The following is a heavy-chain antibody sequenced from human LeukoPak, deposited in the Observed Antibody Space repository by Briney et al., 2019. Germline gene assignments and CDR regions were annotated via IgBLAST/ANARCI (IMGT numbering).Heavy chain of an antibody. CDR3: ARLSITMVRGVIDY. V-gene: IGHV4-39*01. CDR1: GFTFSSYSMN. Sequence: PGGSLRLSCAASGFTFSSYSMNWVRQAPGKGLEWTGSIYYSGSTYYNPSLKSRVTISVDTSKNQFSLKLSSVTAADTAVYYCARLSITMVRGVIDYWGQGTLVTVSS. CDR2: IYYSGST. D-gene: IGHD3-10*01. J-gene: IGHJ4*02.